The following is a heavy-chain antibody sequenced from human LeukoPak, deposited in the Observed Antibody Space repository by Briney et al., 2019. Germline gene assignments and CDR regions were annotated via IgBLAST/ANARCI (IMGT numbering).Heavy chain of an antibody. D-gene: IGHD3-10*01. CDR1: GFTFSSYS. J-gene: IGHJ3*02. CDR3: ARHKRGYYSPFDI. CDR2: IKLDGSEE. Sequence: GGSLRLSCAASGFTFSSYSMNWVRQAPGKGLEWVANIKLDGSEEYYVDSVKGRFTISRDNAKNSLFLQMNSLRAEDTAIYYCARHKRGYYSPFDIWGQGTMVTVSS. V-gene: IGHV3-7*01.